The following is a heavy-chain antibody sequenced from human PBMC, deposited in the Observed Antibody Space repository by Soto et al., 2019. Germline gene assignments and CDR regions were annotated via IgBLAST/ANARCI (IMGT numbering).Heavy chain of an antibody. D-gene: IGHD3-22*01. CDR2: IYYSGST. CDR3: ARDRGYYDSSGYYSWDY. J-gene: IGHJ4*02. Sequence: PSETLSLTCTVSGGSISSYYWSWMRQPPGKGLEWIGYIYYSGSTNYNPSLKSRVTISVDTSKNQFSLKLSSVTAADTAVYYCARDRGYYDSSGYYSWDYWGQGTLVTVSS. V-gene: IGHV4-59*01. CDR1: GGSISSYY.